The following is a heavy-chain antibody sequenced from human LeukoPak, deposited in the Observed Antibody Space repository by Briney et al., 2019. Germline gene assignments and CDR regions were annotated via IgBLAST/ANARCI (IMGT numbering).Heavy chain of an antibody. CDR1: GGSFSGYY. D-gene: IGHD2/OR15-2a*01. Sequence: SETLSLTCAVYGGSFSGYYWSWIRQPPGKGLEWIGEINHSGSTNYNPSLKSRVTISVDTSKNQFSLKLSSVTAADTAVYYCAREYERGCFDYWGQGTLVTVSS. V-gene: IGHV4-34*01. CDR2: INHSGST. CDR3: AREYERGCFDY. J-gene: IGHJ4*02.